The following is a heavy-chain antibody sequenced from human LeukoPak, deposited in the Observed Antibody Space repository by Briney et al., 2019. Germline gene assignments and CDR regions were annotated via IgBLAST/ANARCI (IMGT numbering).Heavy chain of an antibody. CDR1: GFTFNSYS. D-gene: IGHD1-26*01. CDR3: VRGSGSSYGYYFLH. J-gene: IGHJ1*01. Sequence: GGSLRLSCAASGFTFNSYSMYWVRQAPGKGLEWVSSISSSSSHMFYADSVKGRFSISRDNANNSLYLQMNSLRAEDTAVYYCVRGSGSSYGYYFLHWGQGTLVTVSS. V-gene: IGHV3-21*01. CDR2: ISSSSSHM.